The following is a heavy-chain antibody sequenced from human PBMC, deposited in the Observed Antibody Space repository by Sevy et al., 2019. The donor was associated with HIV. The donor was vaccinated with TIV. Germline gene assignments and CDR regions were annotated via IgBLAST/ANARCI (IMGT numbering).Heavy chain of an antibody. CDR2: ISSSSGTI. CDR3: ARDDHWAFDY. CDR1: GFSFSSYS. Sequence: GGSLRLSCVTSGFSFSSYSMNWVRQAPGKGLEWVSYISSSSGTIRYADSVKGRLTISIDNAKNSLFLQMNGLRAEDTAVYYCARDDHWAFDYWGQGALVTVSS. D-gene: IGHD7-27*01. J-gene: IGHJ4*02. V-gene: IGHV3-48*01.